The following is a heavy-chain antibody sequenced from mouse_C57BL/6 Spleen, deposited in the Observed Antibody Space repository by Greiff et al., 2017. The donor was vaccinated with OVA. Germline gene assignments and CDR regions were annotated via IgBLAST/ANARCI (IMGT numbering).Heavy chain of an antibody. CDR2: IDPSDSET. CDR3: AREDYYGSSRYYFDY. V-gene: IGHV1-52*01. CDR1: GYTFTSYW. J-gene: IGHJ2*01. D-gene: IGHD1-1*01. Sequence: QVQLQQPGAELVRPGSSVKLSCKASGYTFTSYWMHWVKQRPIQGLEWIGNIDPSDSETHYNQKFKDKATLTVDQSSSTAYMQLSSLTSEDSAVYYCAREDYYGSSRYYFDYWGQGTTLTVSS.